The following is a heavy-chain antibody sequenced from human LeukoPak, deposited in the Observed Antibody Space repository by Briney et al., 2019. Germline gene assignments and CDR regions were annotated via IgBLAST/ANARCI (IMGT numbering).Heavy chain of an antibody. CDR3: TRKAVAGNGYNWFDP. CDR1: GGSISTYY. CDR2: ILYTGST. D-gene: IGHD6-19*01. Sequence: SETLSLTCAVSGGSISTYYWNWIRQPPGKGLEWIGYILYTGSTIYNPSLKSRVTMSVDTSKNQFSLELTSVTAEDTAVYYCTRKAVAGNGYNWFDPWGQGTLVTVSS. V-gene: IGHV4-59*08. J-gene: IGHJ5*02.